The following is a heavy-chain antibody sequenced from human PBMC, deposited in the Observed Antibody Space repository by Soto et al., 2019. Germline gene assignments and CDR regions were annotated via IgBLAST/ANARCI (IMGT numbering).Heavy chain of an antibody. V-gene: IGHV3-7*03. CDR2: IERDGSEK. D-gene: IGHD6-19*01. J-gene: IGHJ4*02. Sequence: EVQLVESGGGLVQPGGSLTLSCVASGFMFSNYFMTGVRQAPGKGLAWVANIERDGSEKTYADSVKGRFTISRNNAKNSLYLQMNGLRAEDTAVYYCTGGSGWSSDFWGQGTHVAVSS. CDR1: GFMFSNYF. CDR3: TGGSGWSSDF.